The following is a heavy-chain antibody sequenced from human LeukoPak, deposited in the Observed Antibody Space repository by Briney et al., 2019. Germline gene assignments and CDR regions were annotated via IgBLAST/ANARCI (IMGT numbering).Heavy chain of an antibody. Sequence: PSETLSLTCTVSGGSISSYYWSWIRQPPGKGLEWIGYIYYSGSTNYNPSLKSRVTISVDTSKNQFSLKLSSVTAADTAVYYCARLRMGYYFDYWGQGTLVTVSS. CDR1: GGSISSYY. V-gene: IGHV4-59*08. CDR3: ARLRMGYYFDY. D-gene: IGHD2-15*01. J-gene: IGHJ4*02. CDR2: IYYSGST.